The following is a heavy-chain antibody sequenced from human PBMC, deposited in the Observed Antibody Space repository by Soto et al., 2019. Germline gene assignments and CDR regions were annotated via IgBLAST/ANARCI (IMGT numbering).Heavy chain of an antibody. Sequence: SETLSLTSTVSGDSISGYYWSWIRQSPEKGLEWIAYIHSSGTTNYSPSLKSRVTISVDTSKNQFSLNLNSVSAADTAVYYCARDGSRYDFWSGPYYFDYWGQGTLVTVSS. CDR2: IHSSGTT. J-gene: IGHJ4*02. D-gene: IGHD3-3*01. CDR3: ARDGSRYDFWSGPYYFDY. V-gene: IGHV4-59*01. CDR1: GDSISGYY.